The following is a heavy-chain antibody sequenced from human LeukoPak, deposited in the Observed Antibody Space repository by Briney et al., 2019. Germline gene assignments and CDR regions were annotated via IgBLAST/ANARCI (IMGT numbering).Heavy chain of an antibody. J-gene: IGHJ4*02. Sequence: GGSLRLSCAASGFTFSISGMHCGRQAPGKGLGWVAFIRYDGSSKYFADSVKGRFTISRDNSKDTLYLQMNSLRAEDTAVYYCAKGLTFGFDYWGQGTLVTVSS. CDR1: GFTFSISG. V-gene: IGHV3-30*02. CDR3: AKGLTFGFDY. CDR2: IRYDGSSK. D-gene: IGHD3-16*01.